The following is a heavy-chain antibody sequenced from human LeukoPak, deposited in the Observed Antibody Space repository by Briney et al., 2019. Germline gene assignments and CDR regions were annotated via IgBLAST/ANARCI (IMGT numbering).Heavy chain of an antibody. D-gene: IGHD3-10*01. J-gene: IGHJ3*02. CDR1: GGSISRYY. Sequence: SETLSLTCTVSGGSISRYYWSWIRQPPGKGLEWIGNIFYSGSTYYSPSLRSRVTISLDTSRNQFSLKLNSVTAADTAVYYCAKSNGYGLVDIWGQGTMVTVSS. V-gene: IGHV4-59*12. CDR3: AKSNGYGLVDI. CDR2: IFYSGST.